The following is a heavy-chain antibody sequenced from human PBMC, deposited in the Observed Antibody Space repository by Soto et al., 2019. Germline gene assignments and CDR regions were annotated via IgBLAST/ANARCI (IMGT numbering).Heavy chain of an antibody. Sequence: PSEPLSLTCTISGDSISISSYYWAWIRQPPGKGLEWIGSMYYSGSTYNNPSLKSRVTMSVDTPKKQFSLILSSVTAADTAVYYCAAMLIVEATPYYFYYWYEGNLVTVSS. CDR3: AAMLIVEATPYYFYY. D-gene: IGHD3-22*01. CDR1: GDSISISSYY. V-gene: IGHV4-39*01. J-gene: IGHJ4*01. CDR2: MYYSGST.